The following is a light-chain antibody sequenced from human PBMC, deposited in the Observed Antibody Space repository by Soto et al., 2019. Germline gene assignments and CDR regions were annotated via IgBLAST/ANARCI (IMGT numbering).Light chain of an antibody. J-gene: IGKJ4*01. Sequence: EIVLTQSPATLSLSPGERATLSCRASQSVSSFLAWYQQKPGQAPRLLIYDASNRATGIPVRFSGSGSGTDFTLTISSLEPEDFAVYYCQQRRDWPPVTFGGGTKVEIK. CDR1: QSVSSF. V-gene: IGKV3-11*01. CDR2: DAS. CDR3: QQRRDWPPVT.